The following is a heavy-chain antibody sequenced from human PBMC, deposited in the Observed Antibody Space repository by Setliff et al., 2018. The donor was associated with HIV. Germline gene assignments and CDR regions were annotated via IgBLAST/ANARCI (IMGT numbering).Heavy chain of an antibody. CDR2: IAVDGSRT. J-gene: IGHJ4*02. CDR1: GFIFSDYW. V-gene: IGHV3-74*01. Sequence: GGSLRLSCVTSGFIFSDYWMAWVRQAPGKGPVWVSRIAVDGSRTDYADSVKGRFTISRDNARDTLYLQMNDLRAEDTAVYYCATDRGFCTLDYWGQGTLVTVSS. D-gene: IGHD2-8*01. CDR3: ATDRGFCTLDY.